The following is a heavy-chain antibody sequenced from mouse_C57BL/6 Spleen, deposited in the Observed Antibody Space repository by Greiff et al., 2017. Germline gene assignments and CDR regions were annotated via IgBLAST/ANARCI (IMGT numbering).Heavy chain of an antibody. V-gene: IGHV1-55*01. D-gene: IGHD1-1*01. CDR1: GYTFTSYW. CDR2: LYPGSGSP. CDR3: ARGEDYYGYAMDY. J-gene: IGHJ4*01. Sequence: QVQLQQPGAELVKPGASVKMSCKASGYTFTSYWITWVKQRPGQGLEWIGDLYPGSGSPNYNEKFKSKATLTVDTSSSTAYMQRSGLPSADSAVYDCARGEDYYGYAMDYWGQGTSVTVSS.